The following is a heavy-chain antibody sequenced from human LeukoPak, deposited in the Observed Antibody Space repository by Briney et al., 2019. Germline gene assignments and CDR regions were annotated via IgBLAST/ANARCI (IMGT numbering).Heavy chain of an antibody. CDR3: ARFYGGNQKYYFDY. J-gene: IGHJ4*02. CDR1: GGSISTTSYY. CDR2: IYYSGST. Sequence: KPSETLSLTCAVSGGSISTTSYYWGWIRQPPGKGLKWIASIYYSGSTYYNPSLKSRVTISVDTSKNQFSLKLSSVTAADTAVYYCARFYGGNQKYYFDYWGQGTLVTVSS. D-gene: IGHD4-23*01. V-gene: IGHV4-39*01.